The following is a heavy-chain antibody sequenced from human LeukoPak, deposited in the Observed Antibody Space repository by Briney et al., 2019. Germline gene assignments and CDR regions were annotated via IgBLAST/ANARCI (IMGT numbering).Heavy chain of an antibody. J-gene: IGHJ4*02. CDR2: VVNDGART. D-gene: IGHD1-26*01. Sequence: GGSLRLSCSASGFTFSTHTMHWVRQAPGKGLEYVSGVVNDGARTWYADSVKGRVTISRDNSKNTLYLQMSALRGEDTAVYHCVKDLSGTYSFDNWGQGTLVTVSS. CDR1: GFTFSTHT. V-gene: IGHV3-64D*09. CDR3: VKDLSGTYSFDN.